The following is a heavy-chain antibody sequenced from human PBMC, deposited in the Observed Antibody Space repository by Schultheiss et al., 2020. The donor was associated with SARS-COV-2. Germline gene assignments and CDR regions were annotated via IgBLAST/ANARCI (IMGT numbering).Heavy chain of an antibody. J-gene: IGHJ5*01. Sequence: GESLKISCAASGFTFSSYGMHWVRQAPGKGLEWVAVISYDGSNKYYADSVKGRFTISRDNSKNTLYLQMNSLRAEDTAVYYCANGPTPGARIAVAGTDLDSWGQGTLVTVSS. V-gene: IGHV3-30*18. CDR3: ANGPTPGARIAVAGTDLDS. CDR1: GFTFSSYG. CDR2: ISYDGSNK. D-gene: IGHD6-19*01.